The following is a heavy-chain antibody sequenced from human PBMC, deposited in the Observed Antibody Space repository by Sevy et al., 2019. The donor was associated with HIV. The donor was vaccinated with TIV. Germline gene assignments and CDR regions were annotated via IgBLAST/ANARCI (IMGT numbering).Heavy chain of an antibody. J-gene: IGHJ4*02. V-gene: IGHV3-23*01. D-gene: IGHD4-17*01. CDR1: GFTFSSYA. Sequence: GWSLRLSCAASGFTFSSYAMSWVRQAPGKGLEWVSAISGSGGSTYYADSVKGRFTISRDKSKNTLYLQMNSLRAEDTAVYYCAKDLARLDDYGDYDLYFFFDYWGQGTLVTVSS. CDR3: AKDLARLDDYGDYDLYFFFDY. CDR2: ISGSGGST.